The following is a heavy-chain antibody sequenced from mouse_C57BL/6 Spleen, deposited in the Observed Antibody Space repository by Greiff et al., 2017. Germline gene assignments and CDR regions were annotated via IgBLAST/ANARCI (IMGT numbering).Heavy chain of an antibody. V-gene: IGHV5-17*01. CDR3: ARRDLGRGFAY. CDR2: ISSGSSTI. CDR1: GFTFSDYG. J-gene: IGHJ3*01. Sequence: EVQLVESGGGLVKPGGSLKLSCAASGFTFSDYGMHWVRQAPEKGLEWVAYISSGSSTIYYADTVKGRFTISRDNAKNTLFLQMTSLRSEDTAMYYCARRDLGRGFAYWGQGTLVTVSA. D-gene: IGHD4-1*01.